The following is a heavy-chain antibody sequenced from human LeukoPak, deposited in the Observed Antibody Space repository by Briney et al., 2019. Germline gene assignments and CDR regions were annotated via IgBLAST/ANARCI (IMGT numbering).Heavy chain of an antibody. V-gene: IGHV3-48*01. CDR1: GFTFSSYS. Sequence: GGSLRLSCAASGFTFSSYSMNWVRQAPGKGLEWVSYISSSSSTIYYADSVKGRFTISKDNAKNSLYLQMNSLRAEDTAEYYCAGAYDYVWGSYRPYYFDYWGQGTLVTVSS. CDR2: ISSSSSTI. D-gene: IGHD3-16*02. CDR3: AGAYDYVWGSYRPYYFDY. J-gene: IGHJ4*02.